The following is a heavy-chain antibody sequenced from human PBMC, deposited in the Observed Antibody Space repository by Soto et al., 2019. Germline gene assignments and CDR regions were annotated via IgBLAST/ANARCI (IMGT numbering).Heavy chain of an antibody. J-gene: IGHJ4*02. D-gene: IGHD3-16*01. V-gene: IGHV3-7*01. CDR1: GFTFSGFW. CDR3: ARESTWSFDY. CDR2: TKPDGSEN. Sequence: EVLVVESGGGLVQPGGSLRLSCAASGFTFSGFWMTWVRQAPGKGLQWVATTKPDGSENFYVDSVKGRFTISRDNAKNLFFLQMNSLRAADTAVYYCARESTWSFDYWGQGSLVTVSS.